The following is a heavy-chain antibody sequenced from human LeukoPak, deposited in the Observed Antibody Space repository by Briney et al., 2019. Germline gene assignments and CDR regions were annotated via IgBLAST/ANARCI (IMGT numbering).Heavy chain of an antibody. V-gene: IGHV3-7*05. D-gene: IGHD6-6*01. CDR2: IQQDGSEK. Sequence: GGSLRLSCGASGFTISRFWMTWVRQAPGKGLEGVANIQQDGSEKYYVDSVKGRFTISRDNAKNLLYLQMNSLRAEDTALYYCAAYSSSSGWLEPWGQGTLVIVSS. CDR1: GFTISRFW. J-gene: IGHJ5*02. CDR3: AAYSSSSGWLEP.